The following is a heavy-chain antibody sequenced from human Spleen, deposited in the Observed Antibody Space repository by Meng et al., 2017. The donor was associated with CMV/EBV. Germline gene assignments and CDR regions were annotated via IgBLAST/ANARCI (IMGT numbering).Heavy chain of an antibody. CDR1: GYAFSDYY. CDR2: INPNSGDT. V-gene: IGHV1-2*02. J-gene: IGHJ4*02. CDR3: ARLSDSSSDV. Sequence: ASVKVSCKASGYAFSDYYMHWVRQAPGQGLEWMGWINPNSGDTNYAQKFQGRVTMTRDTSISTAYMELSRLRSDDTAVYYCARLSDSSSDVWGQGTLVTVSS. D-gene: IGHD6-6*01.